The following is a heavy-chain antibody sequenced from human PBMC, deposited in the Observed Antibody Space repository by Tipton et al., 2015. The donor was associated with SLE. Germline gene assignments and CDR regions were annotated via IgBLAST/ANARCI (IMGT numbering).Heavy chain of an antibody. CDR2: IYTSGST. CDR3: ARLNRYSSHGVFDY. V-gene: IGHV4-4*08. J-gene: IGHJ4*02. D-gene: IGHD6-13*01. Sequence: TLSLTCTVSGGSISSYYWSWIRQPPGKGLEWIGYIYTSGSTNYNPSLKSRVTISVDTSKNQFSLKLSSVTAADTAVYYCARLNRYSSHGVFDYWGQETLVTVSS. CDR1: GGSISSYY.